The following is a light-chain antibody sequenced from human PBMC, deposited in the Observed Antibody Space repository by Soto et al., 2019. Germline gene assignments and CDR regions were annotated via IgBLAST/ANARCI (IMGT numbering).Light chain of an antibody. CDR3: QQSYDSPWT. J-gene: IGKJ1*01. CDR1: QSISTY. V-gene: IGKV1-39*01. Sequence: DIQMTQSPSSLSASVGDRVTITCRASQSISTYLNWYHHKPGEAPKLLIYAASSLQSGVPSRFSGSGSGTDFTLTISSLQPEDFATYSCQQSYDSPWTFGPGTKVEIK. CDR2: AAS.